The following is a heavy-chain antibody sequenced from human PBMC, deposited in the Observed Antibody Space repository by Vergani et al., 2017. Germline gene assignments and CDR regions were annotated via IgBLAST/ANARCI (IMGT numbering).Heavy chain of an antibody. CDR1: GFTFSSYE. CDR2: ISSSGSTR. V-gene: IGHV3-48*03. D-gene: IGHD1-26*01. J-gene: IGHJ4*02. CDR3: ARDLTLLYFDY. Sequence: EVQLVESGGGLVQPGGSLRLSCAASGFTFSSYEMNWVRQAPGNGLEWGSYISSSGSTRYFADSVKGRFTISSANAKNSLYLQMNSLRSEATAVYYCARDLTLLYFDYWGQGTLVTVSS.